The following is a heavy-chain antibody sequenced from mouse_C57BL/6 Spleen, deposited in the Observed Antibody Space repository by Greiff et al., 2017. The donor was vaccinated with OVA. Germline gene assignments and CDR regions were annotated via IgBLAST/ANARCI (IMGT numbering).Heavy chain of an antibody. D-gene: IGHD1-1*01. CDR1: GYAFTNYL. J-gene: IGHJ1*03. CDR2: INPGSGGT. Sequence: VQLVESGAELVRPGTSVKVSCKASGYAFTNYLIEWVKQRPGQGLEWIGVINPGSGGTNYNEKFKGKATLTADKSSSTAYMQLSSLTSEDSAVYFCARRGLLPSYWYFDVWGTGTTVTVSS. CDR3: ARRGLLPSYWYFDV. V-gene: IGHV1-54*01.